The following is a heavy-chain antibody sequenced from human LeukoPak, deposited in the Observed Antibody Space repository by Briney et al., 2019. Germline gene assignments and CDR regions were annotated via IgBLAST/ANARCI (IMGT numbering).Heavy chain of an antibody. V-gene: IGHV4-38-2*01. CDR2: IYHSGST. CDR3: ARNPHDSSGYSRGIDY. J-gene: IGHJ4*02. CDR1: GYSISSGYY. D-gene: IGHD3-22*01. Sequence: PSETLFLTCAVSGYSISSGYYWGCIRQPPGQELEWIGNIYHSGSTYYNPSLKSRVTISVDTSKNQFSLKLSSVTAADTAVYYCARNPHDSSGYSRGIDYWGQGTLVTVSS.